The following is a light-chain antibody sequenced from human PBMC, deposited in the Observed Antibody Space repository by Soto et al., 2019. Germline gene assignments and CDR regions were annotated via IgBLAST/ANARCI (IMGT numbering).Light chain of an antibody. V-gene: IGLV1-40*01. CDR3: QSYDSSLSVFYV. CDR1: SSNIGADYD. Sequence: QSVLTQPPSVSGAPGQRVTISCTGSSSNIGADYDVHWYQQFPGTAPKLLIYGNSNRPSGVPDRFSGSKSGTSASLAITGLQAEDEADFYCQSYDSSLSVFYVFGTGTKLTVL. CDR2: GNS. J-gene: IGLJ1*01.